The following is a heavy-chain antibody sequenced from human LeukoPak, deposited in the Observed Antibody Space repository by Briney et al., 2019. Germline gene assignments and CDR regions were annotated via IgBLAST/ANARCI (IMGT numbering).Heavy chain of an antibody. CDR2: ISSTGGYT. CDR1: GFTFSDYY. D-gene: IGHD4-11*01. V-gene: IGHV3-11*06. CDR3: ARGYRAPDY. J-gene: IGHJ4*02. Sequence: GGSLRLSCAASGFTFSDYYMRWLRQAPGKGLEWISYISSTGGYTNYADSVKGRFTISRDNAKNSLYLQMNSLRAEDTAVYYCARGYRAPDYWGQGTLVTVSS.